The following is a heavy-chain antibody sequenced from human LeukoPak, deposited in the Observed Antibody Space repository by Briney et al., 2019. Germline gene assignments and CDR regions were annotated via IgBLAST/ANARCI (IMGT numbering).Heavy chain of an antibody. CDR1: GYTFSDYA. V-gene: IGHV1-18*01. D-gene: IGHD3-16*01. Sequence: VASVKVSCKTSGYTFSDYAIAWVRQAPGQRLEWMGWVSGYNGDSDSAQKVQDRVTMTTDASTSTAFMELRSLTSDDTAIYYCATLLGEHDPSGHWGQGTLVTVSS. J-gene: IGHJ4*02. CDR2: VSGYNGDS. CDR3: ATLLGEHDPSGH.